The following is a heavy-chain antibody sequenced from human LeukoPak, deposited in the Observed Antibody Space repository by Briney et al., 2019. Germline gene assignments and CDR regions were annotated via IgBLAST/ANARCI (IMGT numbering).Heavy chain of an antibody. CDR2: ISGSGGST. Sequence: PGGSLRLSCAASGFTFSSYAMSWVRQAPGKGLEWVSAISGSGGSTYYADSVKGRFTISRDNSKNTLYLQMNSLRAEDTAVYYCAKDRISRSWFGEFTKSFDYWGQGTLVTVSS. V-gene: IGHV3-23*01. J-gene: IGHJ4*02. CDR1: GFTFSSYA. D-gene: IGHD3-10*01. CDR3: AKDRISRSWFGEFTKSFDY.